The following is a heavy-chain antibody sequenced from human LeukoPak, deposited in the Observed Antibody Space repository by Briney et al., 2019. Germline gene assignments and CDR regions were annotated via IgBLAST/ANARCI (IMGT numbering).Heavy chain of an antibody. CDR1: GGSFSGYY. D-gene: IGHD5-24*01. Sequence: PSETLSLTCAVYGGSFSGYYCSWIRQPPGKGLEWIGEINHSGSTNYNPSLKSRVTISVDTSKNQFSLKLSSVTAADTAVYYCARGGRWLPYYFDYWGQGTLVTVSS. CDR2: INHSGST. CDR3: ARGGRWLPYYFDY. J-gene: IGHJ4*02. V-gene: IGHV4-34*01.